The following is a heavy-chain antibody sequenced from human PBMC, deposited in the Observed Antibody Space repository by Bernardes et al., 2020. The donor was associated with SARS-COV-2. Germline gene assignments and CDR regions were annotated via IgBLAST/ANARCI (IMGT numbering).Heavy chain of an antibody. V-gene: IGHV5-51*01. J-gene: IGHJ3*01. CDR1: GDTFYKNW. CDR2: IYPADSDT. D-gene: IGHD6-13*01. CDR3: ARGVPGIAFDV. Sequence: GGSLKISCKGSGDTFYKNWIGWVRQMPGKGLEWMGIIYPADSDTRYSPSFRGQVTISADRSTSTAYLQWSSLKASDTAMYYCARGVPGIAFDVWGQGTMVTVSS.